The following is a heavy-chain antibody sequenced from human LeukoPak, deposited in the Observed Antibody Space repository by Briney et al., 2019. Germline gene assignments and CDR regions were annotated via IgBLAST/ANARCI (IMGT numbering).Heavy chain of an antibody. CDR3: ARVVDIVATIIGDAFDI. V-gene: IGHV4-39*01. J-gene: IGHJ3*02. Sequence: SETLSLTCTVSGGPISSSSYYWGWIRQPPGKGLEWIGSIYYSGSTYYNPSLKSRVTISVDTSKNQFSLKLSSVTAADTAVYYCARVVDIVATIIGDAFDIWGQGTMVTVSS. CDR2: IYYSGST. D-gene: IGHD5-12*01. CDR1: GGPISSSSYY.